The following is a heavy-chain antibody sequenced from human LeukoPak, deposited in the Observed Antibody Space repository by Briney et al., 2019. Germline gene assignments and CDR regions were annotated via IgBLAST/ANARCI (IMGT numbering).Heavy chain of an antibody. Sequence: GGSLRLSCAASGFTFSDYYMNWIRQAPGKGLEWVSYISSSGSSMYYADSVKGRFTISRDNAKNSLYLQMNSLTAEDTAVYYCARASNNYYYYYMDVWGKGTTVTVSS. V-gene: IGHV3-11*01. CDR2: ISSSGSSM. CDR3: ARASNNYYYYYMDV. J-gene: IGHJ6*03. CDR1: GFTFSDYY. D-gene: IGHD4-11*01.